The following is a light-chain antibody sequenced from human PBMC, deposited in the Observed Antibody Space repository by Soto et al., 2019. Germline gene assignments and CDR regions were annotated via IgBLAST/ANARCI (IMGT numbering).Light chain of an antibody. CDR2: NNI. CDR1: SSNIGSNT. J-gene: IGLJ7*01. CDR3: AVWDDSLDGHAV. Sequence: QAVVTQPPSASGTPGQRVSISCSGSSSNIGSNTVRWYQHLPGTAPRLLIYNNIQRPSGVPDRFSGSKSGTSASLAISGLQSEDEADYYCAVWDDSLDGHAVFGGGTKLTVL. V-gene: IGLV1-44*01.